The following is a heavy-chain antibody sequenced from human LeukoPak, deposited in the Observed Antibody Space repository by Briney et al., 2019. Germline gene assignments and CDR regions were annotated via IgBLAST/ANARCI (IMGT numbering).Heavy chain of an antibody. CDR3: ARAGQQLSLLLFFA. CDR1: GGSISSSSYY. V-gene: IGHV4-39*07. Sequence: SETLSLTCTVSGGSISSSSYYWGWIRQPPGKGLEWIGSIYYSGSAYYNPSLKSRVTISVDTSKNQFSLKLSSVTAADTALYYCARAGQQLSLLLFFAWGQGTLVTVSS. J-gene: IGHJ5*02. D-gene: IGHD6-13*01. CDR2: IYYSGSA.